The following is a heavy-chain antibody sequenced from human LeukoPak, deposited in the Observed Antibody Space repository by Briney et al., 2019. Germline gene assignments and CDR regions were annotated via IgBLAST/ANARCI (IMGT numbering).Heavy chain of an antibody. J-gene: IGHJ4*02. CDR1: GFTFTSYY. CDR2: INPSGGGT. Sequence: ASVKVSCKGSGFTFTSYYMHWVRQAPGQGLEWMGVINPSGGGTTNAQKFQGRVTFTRDTSASTAYMELSSLRSEDTAVYYCARGSTGWPYYFDYWGQGTLVTVSS. CDR3: ARGSTGWPYYFDY. D-gene: IGHD3-9*01. V-gene: IGHV1-46*01.